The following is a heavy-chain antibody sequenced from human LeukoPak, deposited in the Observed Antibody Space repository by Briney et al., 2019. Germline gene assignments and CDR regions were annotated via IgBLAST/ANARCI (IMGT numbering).Heavy chain of an antibody. CDR2: IRSKAYGGTT. D-gene: IGHD6-19*01. J-gene: IGHJ4*02. CDR3: TRDSLDRIAVAGTLDY. V-gene: IGHV3-49*04. CDR1: GFTFGDYA. Sequence: GRSLRLSCTASGFTFGDYAMSWVRQAPGRGLEWVGFIRSKAYGGTTEYAASVKGRFTISRDDSKSIAYLQMNSLKTEDTAVYYCTRDSLDRIAVAGTLDYWGQGTLVTVSS.